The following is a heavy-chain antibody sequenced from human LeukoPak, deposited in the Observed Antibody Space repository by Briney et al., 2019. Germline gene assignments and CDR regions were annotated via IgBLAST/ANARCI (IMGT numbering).Heavy chain of an antibody. D-gene: IGHD4-17*01. V-gene: IGHV6-1*01. CDR1: GDSVSSNSAA. CDR2: TYYRSKWYN. CDR3: ARDLTTVTTFSVSYYFDY. J-gene: IGHJ4*02. Sequence: SQTLSPTCAISGDSVSSNSAAWNWIRQSPSRGLEWLGRTYYRSKWYNDYAVSVKSRITINPDTSKNQFSLQLNSVTPEDTAVYYCARDLTTVTTFSVSYYFDYWGQGTLVTVSS.